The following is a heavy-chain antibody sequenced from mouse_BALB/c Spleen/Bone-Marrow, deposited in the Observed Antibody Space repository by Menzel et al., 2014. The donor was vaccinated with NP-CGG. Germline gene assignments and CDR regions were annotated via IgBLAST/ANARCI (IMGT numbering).Heavy chain of an antibody. CDR2: IIPSSGYT. Sequence: VQVVESAAELARPGASVKMSCKASGYTFTSYTMHWIKQRPGQGLEWIGYIIPSSGYTEYNQKFKDKTTSTADKSSSTAYMQLSSLTSEDSAVYFCARKGGPFYAMDYWGQGTSVTVSS. CDR3: ARKGGPFYAMDY. V-gene: IGHV1-4*02. J-gene: IGHJ4*01. CDR1: GYTFTSYT.